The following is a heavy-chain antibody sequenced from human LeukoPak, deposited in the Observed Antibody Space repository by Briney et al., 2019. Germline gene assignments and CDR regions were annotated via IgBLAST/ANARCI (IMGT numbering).Heavy chain of an antibody. Sequence: SETLSLTCAVYGGFFSAYYWNWIRQSPGKGLEWIGEINHSGSTKYNPSLKSRVSISVDKPKNQFSLRLNSVTAADAAVYYCASRPFHYGFRTHFDSWGKGTLVTVSS. D-gene: IGHD3-10*01. CDR2: INHSGST. CDR1: GGFFSAYY. J-gene: IGHJ4*02. V-gene: IGHV4-34*01. CDR3: ASRPFHYGFRTHFDS.